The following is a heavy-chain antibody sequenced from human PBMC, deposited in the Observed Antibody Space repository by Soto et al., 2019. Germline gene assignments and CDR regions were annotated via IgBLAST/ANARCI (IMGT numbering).Heavy chain of an antibody. J-gene: IGHJ4*02. Sequence: LSLRCTLSGGSVCSYFLGWIRKPPGKGLEWIGYIYYSGSTNYNPSLKSRVTISVDTSKNQFSLKLSSVTAADTAVYYCARGVDTAIDYWGQGTLVTVSS. D-gene: IGHD5-18*01. CDR3: ARGVDTAIDY. CDR1: GGSVCSYF. V-gene: IGHV4-59*02. CDR2: IYYSGST.